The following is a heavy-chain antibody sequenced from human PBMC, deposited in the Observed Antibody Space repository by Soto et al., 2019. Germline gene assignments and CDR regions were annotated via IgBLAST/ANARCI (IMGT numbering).Heavy chain of an antibody. D-gene: IGHD3-10*01. CDR2: ISGSGGST. CDR3: AKGGVYYYYMDV. J-gene: IGHJ6*03. V-gene: IGHV3-23*01. Sequence: EVQLLESGGGLVQPGGSLRLSCAASGFTFSTYAMSWVRQAPGKGLEWVSAISGSGGSTYYADSVKGRFTISRDNSKNTLYLQMNSLRAEDTAVYYCAKGGVYYYYMDVWGKVTTVTVSS. CDR1: GFTFSTYA.